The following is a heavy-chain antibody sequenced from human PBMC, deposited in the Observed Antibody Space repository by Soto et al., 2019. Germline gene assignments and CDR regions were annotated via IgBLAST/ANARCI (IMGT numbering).Heavy chain of an antibody. V-gene: IGHV3-33*01. Sequence: GGSLRLSCAASGFTFSSYGMHWVRQAPGKGLEWVAVIWYDGSNKYYADSVKGRFTISRDNSKNTLYPQMNSLRAEDTAVYYCARCGHIVVVPAVSYYMDVWGKGTTVTVSS. J-gene: IGHJ6*03. CDR3: ARCGHIVVVPAVSYYMDV. CDR1: GFTFSSYG. D-gene: IGHD2-2*01. CDR2: IWYDGSNK.